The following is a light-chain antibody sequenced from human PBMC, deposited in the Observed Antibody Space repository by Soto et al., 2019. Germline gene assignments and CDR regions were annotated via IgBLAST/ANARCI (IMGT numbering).Light chain of an antibody. CDR1: QSLLHSNGYNY. CDR2: LGS. J-gene: IGKJ1*01. V-gene: IGKV2-28*01. CDR3: MQALQTPLT. Sequence: DIVMTQSPLSLSVTPGEPASISCRSSQSLLHSNGYNYLDWYLQKPGQSPQLLIYLGSNRASGVPDRFSGSGSGTDFTLKISRVEAEDVAVYYCMQALQTPLTVGQGTKVDSK.